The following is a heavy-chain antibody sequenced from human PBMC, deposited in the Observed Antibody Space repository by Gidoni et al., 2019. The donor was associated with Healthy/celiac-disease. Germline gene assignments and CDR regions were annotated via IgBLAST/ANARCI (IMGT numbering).Heavy chain of an antibody. CDR2: SYYSGST. Sequence: QLQLQESGPGLVKPSETLSPTCTVSASSVSSSGYSWGWLRQPPGKGLEWIGSSYYSGSTYYNPSLKSRVTISVDTSKNQFSLKLSSVTAADTAVYYCARQYCSGGSCYPSHFDYWGQGTLVTVSS. D-gene: IGHD2-15*01. CDR1: ASSVSSSGYS. J-gene: IGHJ4*02. CDR3: ARQYCSGGSCYPSHFDY. V-gene: IGHV4-39*01.